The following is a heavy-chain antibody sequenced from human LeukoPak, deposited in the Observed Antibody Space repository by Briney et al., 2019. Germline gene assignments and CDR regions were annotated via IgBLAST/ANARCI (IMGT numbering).Heavy chain of an antibody. J-gene: IGHJ5*02. CDR3: ARGALRFSRTYWFDP. V-gene: IGHV1-18*01. Sequence: ASVKVSCKASDYTFTSYGISWVRQAPGQGLEWMGWISAYNGNTNYAQKLQGRVTMTTDTSTSTAYMELRSLRSDDTAVYYCARGALRFSRTYWFDPWGQGTLVTVSS. CDR1: DYTFTSYG. D-gene: IGHD3-3*01. CDR2: ISAYNGNT.